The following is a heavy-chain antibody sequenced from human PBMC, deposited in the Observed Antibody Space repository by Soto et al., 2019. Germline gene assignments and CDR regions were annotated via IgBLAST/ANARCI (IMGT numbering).Heavy chain of an antibody. J-gene: IGHJ4*02. CDR3: ACEYYGLLTGYYTDY. D-gene: IGHD3-9*01. CDR2: ISGDGVTT. CDR1: GFPFSSYW. Sequence: EVQLVESGGDLVQRGGSLRLSCAASGFPFSSYWMHWVRHTPGKGLDWVARISGDGVTTYYADSVTGRFTVSRANAKKTLSVQISGLRAEDTAVYYCACEYYGLLTGYYTDYWGQGTLVSVSS. V-gene: IGHV3-74*01.